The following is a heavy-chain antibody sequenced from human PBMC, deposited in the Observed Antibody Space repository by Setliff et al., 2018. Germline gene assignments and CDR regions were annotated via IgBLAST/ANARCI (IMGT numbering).Heavy chain of an antibody. CDR2: IHFSGTT. J-gene: IGHJ2*01. D-gene: IGHD5-12*01. CDR3: ARNPDFLQYSFDL. Sequence: PSETLSLTCTVSDGSSSSHYWSWIRQPPGKGLEWIGYIHFSGTTNYNPSLKSRVTLSLDTSKNQFSLELSSVTAADTAMYYCARNPDFLQYSFDLWGRGTLVTVSS. CDR1: DGSSSSHY. V-gene: IGHV4-59*11.